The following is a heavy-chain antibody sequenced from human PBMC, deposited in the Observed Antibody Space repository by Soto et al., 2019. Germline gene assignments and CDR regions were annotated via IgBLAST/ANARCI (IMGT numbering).Heavy chain of an antibody. CDR2: ISGSGGST. Sequence: SCAASGFTFSSYAMSWVRQAPGKGLEWVSAISGSGGSTYYADSVKGRFTISRDNSKNTLYLQMNSLRAEDTAVYYCAKDGDYYDSSGYYWGADAFDIWGQGTMVTVSS. D-gene: IGHD3-22*01. CDR3: AKDGDYYDSSGYYWGADAFDI. J-gene: IGHJ3*02. V-gene: IGHV3-23*01. CDR1: GFTFSSYA.